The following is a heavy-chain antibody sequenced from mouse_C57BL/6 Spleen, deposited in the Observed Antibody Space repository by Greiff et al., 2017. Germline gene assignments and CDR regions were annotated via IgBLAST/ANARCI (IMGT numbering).Heavy chain of an antibody. J-gene: IGHJ3*01. D-gene: IGHD2-5*01. CDR1: GYAFSSYW. CDR2: IYPGDGDT. Sequence: VQLQQSGAELVKPGASVKISCKASGYAFSSYWMNWVKQRPGKGLEWIGKIYPGDGDTNYNGKFKGKATLTADKSSSTAYMQLSSLTSEDSAVYFCARPGDYSNYWFAYWGQGTLVTVSA. V-gene: IGHV1-80*01. CDR3: ARPGDYSNYWFAY.